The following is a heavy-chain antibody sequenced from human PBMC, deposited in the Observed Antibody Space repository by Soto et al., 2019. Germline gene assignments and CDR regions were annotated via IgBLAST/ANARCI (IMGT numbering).Heavy chain of an antibody. Sequence: EVQLEESGGGSVQLGESLRVSCVASGFTFRNQWMHWVRQVPGKGLVWVCRINGGGTRASYADFVKGRFTISRDNAQNLLFLQLNSQRLDDTGFYHCARGGAAGRGDAIDIWGPGTTVAVSS. D-gene: IGHD3-10*01. J-gene: IGHJ3*02. CDR3: ARGGAAGRGDAIDI. V-gene: IGHV3-74*01. CDR1: GFTFRNQW. CDR2: INGGGTRA.